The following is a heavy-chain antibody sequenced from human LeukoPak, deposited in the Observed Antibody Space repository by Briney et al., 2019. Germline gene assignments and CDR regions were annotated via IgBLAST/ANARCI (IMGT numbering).Heavy chain of an antibody. CDR3: ARQSQVVPAALGTLNWFDP. D-gene: IGHD2-2*01. CDR1: GYSFTSYW. J-gene: IGHJ5*02. V-gene: IGHV5-51*01. Sequence: GESLKISCKGSGYSFTSYWIGWVRQMPGKGLEWMGIIYPGDSDTRYSPSFQGQVTISADKSISTAYLQWSSLRASDTAMYYCARQSQVVPAALGTLNWFDPWGQGTLVTVSS. CDR2: IYPGDSDT.